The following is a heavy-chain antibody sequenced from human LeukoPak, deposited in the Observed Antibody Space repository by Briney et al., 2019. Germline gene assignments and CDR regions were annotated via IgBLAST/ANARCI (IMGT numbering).Heavy chain of an antibody. V-gene: IGHV3-11*06. D-gene: IGHD2-15*01. CDR1: GFTFSDYY. Sequence: PGGSLRLSCAASGFTFSDYYMSWIRLAPGKGLEWVSYISSSSSYTNYADSVKGRFTISRDNAKNSLYLQMNSLRAEDTAVYYCARDCGGSCFTPDFDYWGQGTLVTVSS. J-gene: IGHJ4*02. CDR2: ISSSSSYT. CDR3: ARDCGGSCFTPDFDY.